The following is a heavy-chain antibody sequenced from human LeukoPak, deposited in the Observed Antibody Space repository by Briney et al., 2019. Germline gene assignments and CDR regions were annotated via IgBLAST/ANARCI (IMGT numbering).Heavy chain of an antibody. D-gene: IGHD2-2*01. CDR1: GFTFSTFA. CDR3: ARVKYTYATSSPNGLGYYYYKDV. CDR2: ISGSGADT. V-gene: IGHV3-23*01. Sequence: PRGSLRLSCAASGFTFSTFAMTWVRQAPGKGLEWVSGISGSGADTYYADSVKGRFTISRDNSKNTVYLPKNSLRVEDTALYYSARVKYTYATSSPNGLGYYYYKDVWGKGTTVTVSS. J-gene: IGHJ6*03.